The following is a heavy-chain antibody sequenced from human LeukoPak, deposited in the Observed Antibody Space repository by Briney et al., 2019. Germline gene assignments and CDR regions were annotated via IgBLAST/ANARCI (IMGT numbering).Heavy chain of an antibody. CDR3: ARGFRGWYAEGFDY. D-gene: IGHD6-19*01. V-gene: IGHV3-30*03. Sequence: PGRSLRLSCAASGFTFSSYGMHWVRQAPGKGLELVAVISYDGSDKYCADSVKGRFTISRDNSKNTLYLQMNSLRAEDTAVYYCARGFRGWYAEGFDYWGQGTLVTVSS. CDR1: GFTFSSYG. J-gene: IGHJ4*02. CDR2: ISYDGSDK.